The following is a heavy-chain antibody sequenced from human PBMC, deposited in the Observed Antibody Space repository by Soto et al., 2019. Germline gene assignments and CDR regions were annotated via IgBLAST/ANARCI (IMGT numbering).Heavy chain of an antibody. Sequence: ASVKVSCKASGYTFTSYDINWVRQATGRGLEWMGWMNPNSGNTGYAQKFQGRVTMTRNTSISTAYMELSSLRSEDTAVYYCARRFPRYYDFWSGPEAYFDYWGQGTLVTVSS. D-gene: IGHD3-3*01. V-gene: IGHV1-8*01. CDR3: ARRFPRYYDFWSGPEAYFDY. J-gene: IGHJ4*02. CDR1: GYTFTSYD. CDR2: MNPNSGNT.